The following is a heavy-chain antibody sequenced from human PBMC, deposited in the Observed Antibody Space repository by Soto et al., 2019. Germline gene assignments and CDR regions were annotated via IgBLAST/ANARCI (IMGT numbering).Heavy chain of an antibody. CDR2: TSHDGSNK. J-gene: IGHJ4*02. Sequence: GGSLRLSCCASGVTFSSYGMHWVRQAPGKGLEWVALTSHDGSNKYYADSVKGRFTISRDNSKNTLYLQMNSLRAEDTAVYYCAKDLDAYSSSWPADYWGRGTLVTVSS. V-gene: IGHV3-30*18. CDR1: GVTFSSYG. D-gene: IGHD6-13*01. CDR3: AKDLDAYSSSWPADY.